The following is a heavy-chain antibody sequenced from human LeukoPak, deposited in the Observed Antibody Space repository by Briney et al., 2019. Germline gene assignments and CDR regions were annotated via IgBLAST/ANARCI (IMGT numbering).Heavy chain of an antibody. CDR1: GXPFSSFS. D-gene: IGHD1-26*01. CDR3: ARDLISGHYTFDY. V-gene: IGHV3-48*02. J-gene: IGHJ4*02. Sequence: AGGSLRLSCAASGXPFSSFSMNWVRQAPGKGLEWVSYISYSSSTIYYADSVKGRFTISRDNAKNSLYLQMNSLRDEDTAVYYCARDLISGHYTFDYWGQGALVTVSS. CDR2: ISYSSSTI.